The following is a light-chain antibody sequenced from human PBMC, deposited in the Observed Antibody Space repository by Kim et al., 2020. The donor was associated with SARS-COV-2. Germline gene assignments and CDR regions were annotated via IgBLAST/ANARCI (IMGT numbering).Light chain of an antibody. CDR2: LAA. V-gene: IGKV1-5*03. J-gene: IGKJ2*01. Sequence: DIQMTQPPSTLSASVGDRVTITCRASENIGTWLAWYQQKPGRAPSLLISLAATLESGVPSRFSGTGSGTEFSLSITSLQPDDFATYYCQPYSRFPYSFGQGTKLEI. CDR3: QPYSRFPYS. CDR1: ENIGTW.